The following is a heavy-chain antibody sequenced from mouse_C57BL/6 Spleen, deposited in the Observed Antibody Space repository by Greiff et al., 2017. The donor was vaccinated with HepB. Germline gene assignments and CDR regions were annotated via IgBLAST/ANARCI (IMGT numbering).Heavy chain of an antibody. Sequence: EVHLVESGAELVKPGASVKLSCTASGFNIKDYYMHWVKQRTEQGLEWIGRIDPEDGETKYAPKFQGKATITAGTSSNTAYLQLSSLTSEDTAVYYCARKGDYGSGAYWGQGTLVTVSA. CDR2: IDPEDGET. CDR1: GFNIKDYY. J-gene: IGHJ3*01. D-gene: IGHD1-1*01. V-gene: IGHV14-2*01. CDR3: ARKGDYGSGAY.